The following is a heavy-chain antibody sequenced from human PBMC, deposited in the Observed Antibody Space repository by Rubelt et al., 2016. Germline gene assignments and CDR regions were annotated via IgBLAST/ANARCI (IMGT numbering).Heavy chain of an antibody. D-gene: IGHD2-2*01. CDR3: ARRLMPSYYFAY. V-gene: IGHV4-39*01. CDR1: GGSISWSSYY. J-gene: IGHJ4*02. Sequence: QLQLQESGPGLVKPSETLSLTCTVSGGSISWSSYYWGWIRLPPGKGLEWIGTIYYSGSTYYNPSLKSRVTISVDTSKNQFSRKLSSVTAADTALYYCARRLMPSYYFAYWGQGMLVTVSS. CDR2: IYYSGST.